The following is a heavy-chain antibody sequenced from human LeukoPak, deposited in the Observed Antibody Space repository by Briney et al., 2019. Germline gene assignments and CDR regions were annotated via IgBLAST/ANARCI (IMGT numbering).Heavy chain of an antibody. J-gene: IGHJ4*02. V-gene: IGHV4-39*06. CDR2: IYYSKRT. Sequence: SETLSLTCTVSGGSISSSSYYWGWIRQPPGKGLEWNGSIYYSKRTHYNPSRKSRVSISVDTSNTQFPLKLSSVTAADTAVYYCARAPYIWNDALFDYWGQGTLVTVSS. CDR3: ARAPYIWNDALFDY. CDR1: GGSISSSSYY. D-gene: IGHD1-20*01.